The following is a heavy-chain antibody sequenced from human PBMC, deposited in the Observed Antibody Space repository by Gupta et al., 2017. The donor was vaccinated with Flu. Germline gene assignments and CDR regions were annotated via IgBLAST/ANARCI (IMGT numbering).Heavy chain of an antibody. J-gene: IGHJ4*02. D-gene: IGHD3-3*01. CDR1: GFSLNNAGVN. CDR3: VKKSYRDNLRFLEGPSDD. CDR2: IYWNDDK. Sequence: QITLKASGPPLVKPTQTLTLTCTFSGFSLNNAGVNVGWIRQPPGQPLEWLALIYWNDDKRYNPSLKSRITITKDTSKNQVVLTMTNMDPVDTGTYYWVKKSYRDNLRFLEGPSDDWGQGTLGTVSA. V-gene: IGHV2-5*04.